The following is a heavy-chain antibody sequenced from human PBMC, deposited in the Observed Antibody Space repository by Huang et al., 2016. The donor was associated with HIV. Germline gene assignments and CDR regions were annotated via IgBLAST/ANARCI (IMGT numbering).Heavy chain of an antibody. CDR1: GFTFSRYW. V-gene: IGHV3-7*01. J-gene: IGHJ3*02. Sequence: EVQLVESGGGLVQPGGSLRLSCIASGFTFSRYWMSWVRQAPGKGLEGVANIKQDGSEKYDVDSVKGRCTISRDSAKNSLFLQMNSLRAEDTAVYHCARDYEKRGVVVIKGKAFDIWGQGTMVAVSS. CDR2: IKQDGSEK. D-gene: IGHD3-22*01. CDR3: ARDYEKRGVVVIKGKAFDI.